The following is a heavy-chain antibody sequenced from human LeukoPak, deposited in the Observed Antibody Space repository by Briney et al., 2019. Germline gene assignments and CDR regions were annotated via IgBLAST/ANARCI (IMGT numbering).Heavy chain of an antibody. CDR1: GFTFSTYN. V-gene: IGHV3-21*01. J-gene: IGHJ4*02. Sequence: SGGSLRLSCAASGFTFSTYNMNWVRQAPGKGLEWVSSITSSSSYIYYADSVKGRFTISRDNAKNSLYLQMNSLRDEDTAVYYCARDEGYSGYDSVPFDYWGQGTLVTVSS. CDR3: ARDEGYSGYDSVPFDY. CDR2: ITSSSSYI. D-gene: IGHD5-12*01.